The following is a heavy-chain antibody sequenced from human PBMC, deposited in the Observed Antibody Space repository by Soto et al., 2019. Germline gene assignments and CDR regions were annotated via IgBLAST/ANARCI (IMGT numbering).Heavy chain of an antibody. CDR2: IYYSGST. CDR1: GGSISSGDYY. V-gene: IGHV4-30-4*01. CDR3: AREIYYGSGSYYTPYYYGMDV. J-gene: IGHJ6*02. D-gene: IGHD3-10*01. Sequence: PSETLSLTCTVSGGSISSGDYYWSGIRQPPGKGLEWIGYIYYSGSTYYNPSLKSRVTISVDTSKNQFSLKLSSVTAADTAVYYCAREIYYGSGSYYTPYYYGMDVWGQGTTVTVSS.